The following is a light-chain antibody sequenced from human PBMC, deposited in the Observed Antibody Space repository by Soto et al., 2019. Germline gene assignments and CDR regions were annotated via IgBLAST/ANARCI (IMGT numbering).Light chain of an antibody. Sequence: QSVLTQPPSASGTPGQRVTISCSGSSSNIESNTVTWYQQLPGTAPKLVIYSNYDRPSGVPDRFSGSTSGTSASLVIRGLQSADEADYYCAAWDAILNGYVFGGGTKVTVL. CDR3: AAWDAILNGYV. CDR1: SSNIESNT. V-gene: IGLV1-44*01. J-gene: IGLJ1*01. CDR2: SNY.